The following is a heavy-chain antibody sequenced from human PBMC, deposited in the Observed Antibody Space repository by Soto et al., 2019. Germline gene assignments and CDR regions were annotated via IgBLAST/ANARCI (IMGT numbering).Heavy chain of an antibody. Sequence: EVQLVESEGGLVKPGGSLRLSCAASGFTFSSYSMNWVRQAPGKGLEWVSSISSSSSYIYYADSVKGRFTISRDNAKNSLYLQMNSLRAEDTAVYYCARDGYGDYKFDYWGQGTLVTVSS. D-gene: IGHD4-17*01. CDR2: ISSSSSYI. V-gene: IGHV3-21*01. CDR1: GFTFSSYS. J-gene: IGHJ4*02. CDR3: ARDGYGDYKFDY.